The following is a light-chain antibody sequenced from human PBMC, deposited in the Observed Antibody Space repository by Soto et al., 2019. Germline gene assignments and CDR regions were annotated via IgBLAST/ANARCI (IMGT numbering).Light chain of an antibody. J-gene: IGKJ3*01. Sequence: EIVLTQSPGTLSLSPGERATLSCRARQSVSSSYLAWYQQKPGQAPRLLIFGAYSRATGIPDRFSGSGSGTDFTVTIGRLELDDCAVYYCQQYGSSWLSTFGPGTKVDIK. CDR3: QQYGSSWLST. CDR2: GAY. CDR1: QSVSSSY. V-gene: IGKV3-20*01.